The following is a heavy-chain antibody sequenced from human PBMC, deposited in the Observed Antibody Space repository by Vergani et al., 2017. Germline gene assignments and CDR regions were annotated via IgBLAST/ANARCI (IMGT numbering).Heavy chain of an antibody. D-gene: IGHD5-18*01. CDR2: IYYSGST. J-gene: IGHJ2*01. Sequence: QVQLQESGPGLVKPSETLSLTCTVSGGSISSYYWSWIRQPPGKGLEWIGYIYYSGSTYYNPSLKSRVTISVDTSKNQFSLKLSSVTAADTAVYYCARAAFRAGGSALGWYFDLWGRGTLVTVSS. CDR3: ARAAFRAGGSALGWYFDL. V-gene: IGHV4-59*06. CDR1: GGSISSYY.